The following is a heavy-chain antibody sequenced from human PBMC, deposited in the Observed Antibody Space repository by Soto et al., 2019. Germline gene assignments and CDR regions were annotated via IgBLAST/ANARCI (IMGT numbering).Heavy chain of an antibody. D-gene: IGHD5-18*01. CDR3: ARDPGGDSYGRYYYGMDV. J-gene: IGHJ6*02. V-gene: IGHV4-31*03. CDR1: GGSISSGGYY. Sequence: SETLSLTCTVSGGSISSGGYYWSWIRQHPGQGLEWIGYIYYSGSTYYNPSLKSRVTTSVDTSKNQFSLKLRSVTAADTAVYYCARDPGGDSYGRYYYGMDVWRQGTTGTV. CDR2: IYYSGST.